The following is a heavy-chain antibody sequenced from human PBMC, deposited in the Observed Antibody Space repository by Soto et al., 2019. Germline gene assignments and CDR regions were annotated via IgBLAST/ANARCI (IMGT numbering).Heavy chain of an antibody. V-gene: IGHV3-23*01. CDR1: GFTFSSYA. D-gene: IGHD3-16*01. Sequence: EVQLLESGGGLVQPGGSLRLSCAASGFTFSSYAMSWVRQAPGKGLEWVSAISGSGGSTYYADSVKGRFTISKDNSKNTLYLQMNSLTAKDTAVYYCAKPPYYDYVWEGLWGQGTMVTVAS. CDR2: ISGSGGST. J-gene: IGHJ3*01. CDR3: AKPPYYDYVWEGL.